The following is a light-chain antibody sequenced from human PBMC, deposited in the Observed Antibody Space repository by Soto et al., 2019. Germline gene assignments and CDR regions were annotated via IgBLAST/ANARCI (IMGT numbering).Light chain of an antibody. J-gene: IGKJ1*01. CDR2: GAS. Sequence: EIVLTQSPGTLSLSPGERATLSCRASQSVSSNLAWYQQKPGQAPRLLIYGASTRATGIPARFSGSGSGTEFTLTVSSLQSDDFGVYYCQQDDTWPRTFGQGTKVDIK. CDR3: QQDDTWPRT. CDR1: QSVSSN. V-gene: IGKV3-15*01.